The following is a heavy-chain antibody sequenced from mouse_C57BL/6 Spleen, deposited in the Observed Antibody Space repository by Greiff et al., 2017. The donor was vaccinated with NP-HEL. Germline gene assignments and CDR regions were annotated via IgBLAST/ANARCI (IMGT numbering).Heavy chain of an antibody. CDR3: ARGFSSTMVTGFDY. CDR2: ISSGSSTI. CDR1: GFTFSDYG. Sequence: EVKLMESGGGLVKPGGSLKLSCAASGFTFSDYGMHWVRQAPEKGLEWVAYISSGSSTIYYADTVKGRFTTSRDNAKNTLFLQMTSLRSEDTAMYYCARGFSSTMVTGFDYWGQGTTLTVSS. J-gene: IGHJ2*01. V-gene: IGHV5-17*01. D-gene: IGHD2-2*01.